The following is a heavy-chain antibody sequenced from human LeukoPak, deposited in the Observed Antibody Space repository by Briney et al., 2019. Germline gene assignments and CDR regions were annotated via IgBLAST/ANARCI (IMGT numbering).Heavy chain of an antibody. D-gene: IGHD6-13*01. Sequence: PSETLSLTCTVSGDSITTYYWSWIRQPPGKGLEWIAYMFHSGTPRYNPSLKSRVTMSADTSKNQFSLNLRSTTAADTAVYYCARRRGWKQQLVYFDYWGQGTLATVSS. V-gene: IGHV4-59*08. CDR2: MFHSGTP. J-gene: IGHJ4*02. CDR1: GDSITTYY. CDR3: ARRRGWKQQLVYFDY.